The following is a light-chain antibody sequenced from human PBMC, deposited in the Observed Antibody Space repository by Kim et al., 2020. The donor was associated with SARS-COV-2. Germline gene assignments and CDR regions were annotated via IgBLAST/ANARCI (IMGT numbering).Light chain of an antibody. CDR1: SSDVGTYNS. CDR2: DVS. V-gene: IGLV2-14*03. CDR3: SSYTSSTTLV. Sequence: GQSTTIPCTGTSSDVGTYNSVSWYQQHPGNAPKIMIYDVSNRPSGVSNRFSGSKSGNTASLTISGLQAEDEADYYCSSYTSSTTLVFGGGTQLTVL. J-gene: IGLJ2*01.